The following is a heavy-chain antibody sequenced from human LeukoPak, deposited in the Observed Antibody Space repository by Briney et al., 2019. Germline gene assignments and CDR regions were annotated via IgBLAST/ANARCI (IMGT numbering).Heavy chain of an antibody. Sequence: SETLSPTCAVYGGSFSGYYWSWIRQPPGKGLEWIGEINHSGSTNYNPSLKSRVTISVDTSKNQFSLKLSSVTAADTAVYYCARGYTWIQLWLPTRYYFDYWGQGTLVTVSS. J-gene: IGHJ4*02. CDR1: GGSFSGYY. CDR3: ARGYTWIQLWLPTRYYFDY. CDR2: INHSGST. V-gene: IGHV4-34*01. D-gene: IGHD5-18*01.